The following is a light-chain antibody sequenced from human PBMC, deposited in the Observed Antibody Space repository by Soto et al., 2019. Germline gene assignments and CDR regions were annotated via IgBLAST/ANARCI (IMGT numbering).Light chain of an antibody. Sequence: QSLLTQPASVSGSPGQSITISCTGTSGDVGGYYSVSWYQQLPGKAPKLMISEVSNRPSGVSNRFSGSKSGNTASLTISGLQAEDEDDYYCSSYTAGGTIFGTGTKVTVL. CDR2: EVS. CDR1: SGDVGGYYS. V-gene: IGLV2-14*01. CDR3: SSYTAGGTI. J-gene: IGLJ1*01.